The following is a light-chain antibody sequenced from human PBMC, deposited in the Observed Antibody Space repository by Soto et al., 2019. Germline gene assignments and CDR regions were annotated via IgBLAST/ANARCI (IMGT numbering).Light chain of an antibody. Sequence: QTVVTQEPSLTVSPGGTVTLTCASSTGAVTSGHHPNWLQQKPGQAPRTVIYSTNNKQGWTPARFSGSLLGGKAALTLSGVQPEDEAEYYCLLYYDGAQPPWVFGGGTKLTVL. CDR3: LLYYDGAQPPWV. J-gene: IGLJ3*02. V-gene: IGLV7-43*01. CDR2: STN. CDR1: TGAVTSGHH.